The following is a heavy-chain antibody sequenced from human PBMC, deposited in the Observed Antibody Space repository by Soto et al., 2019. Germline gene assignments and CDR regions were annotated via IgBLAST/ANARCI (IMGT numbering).Heavy chain of an antibody. CDR3: ARVRCGSTSCYRFDY. V-gene: IGHV4-31*03. CDR1: GGSISSGGYY. CDR2: IYYSGSS. J-gene: IGHJ4*02. Sequence: QVQLQESGPGLVKPSQTLSLTCTVSGGSISSGGYYWSWIRQHPGTGLEWIGYIYYSGSSYYNPSLHRRVTISADTSKNQVSLKLSSVTAADTAVYYCARVRCGSTSCYRFDYWGQGTLVTVSS. D-gene: IGHD2-2*01.